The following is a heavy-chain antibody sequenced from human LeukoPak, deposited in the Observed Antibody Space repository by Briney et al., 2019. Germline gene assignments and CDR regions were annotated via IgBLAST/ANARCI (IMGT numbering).Heavy chain of an antibody. Sequence: SETLSLTCAVYGGSFSGYYWSWIRQHPGKGLEWIGYIYYSGSTYYNPSLKSRVTISVDTSKNQFSLKLSSVTAADTAVYYCAILRHYYGSGSPDAFDIWGQGTMVTVSS. CDR1: GGSFSGYY. CDR3: AILRHYYGSGSPDAFDI. CDR2: IYYSGST. V-gene: IGHV4-31*11. J-gene: IGHJ3*02. D-gene: IGHD3-10*01.